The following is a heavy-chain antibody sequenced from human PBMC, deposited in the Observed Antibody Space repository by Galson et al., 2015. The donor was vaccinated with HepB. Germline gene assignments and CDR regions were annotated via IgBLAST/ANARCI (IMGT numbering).Heavy chain of an antibody. D-gene: IGHD4-17*01. CDR2: ISGSGGST. CDR3: AKGDTVTMIGGDWFDP. CDR1: GFTFSSYA. Sequence: SLRLSCAASGFTFSSYAMSWVRQAPGKGLEWVSAISGSGGSTYYADSVKGRFTISRDNSKNTLYLQMNSLRAEDTAVYYCAKGDTVTMIGGDWFDPWGQGTLVTVSS. V-gene: IGHV3-23*01. J-gene: IGHJ5*02.